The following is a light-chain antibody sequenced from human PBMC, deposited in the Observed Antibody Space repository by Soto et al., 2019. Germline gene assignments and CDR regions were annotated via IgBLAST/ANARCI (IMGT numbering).Light chain of an antibody. J-gene: IGLJ2*01. CDR3: QAWDTGIQV. CDR2: LNSDGSH. CDR1: SGHSHYA. V-gene: IGLV4-69*01. Sequence: QLVLTQSPSASASLGASVKLTCTLSSGHSHYAIAWHQQRPEEGLRYLMKLNSDGSHMKGDGIPDRFSVSSSGAERYLTISSLQSEDEADYYCQAWDTGIQVFGGGTKLTVL.